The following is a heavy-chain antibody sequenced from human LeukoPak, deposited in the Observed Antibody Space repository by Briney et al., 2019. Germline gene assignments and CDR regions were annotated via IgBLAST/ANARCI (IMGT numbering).Heavy chain of an antibody. V-gene: IGHV3-66*01. Sequence: GGSRRLSCAASGFTVSSNYMSWVRQAPGKGLEWVSVIYSGGSTYYADSVKGRFTISRDNSKNTLYLQMNSLRAEDTAVYYCAREGGDLLGETAPRDYYYYGMDVWGQGTTVTVSS. CDR2: IYSGGST. CDR3: AREGGDLLGETAPRDYYYYGMDV. CDR1: GFTVSSNY. D-gene: IGHD5-18*01. J-gene: IGHJ6*02.